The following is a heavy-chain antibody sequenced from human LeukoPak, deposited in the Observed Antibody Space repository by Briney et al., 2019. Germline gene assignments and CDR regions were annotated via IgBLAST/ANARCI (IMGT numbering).Heavy chain of an antibody. J-gene: IGHJ4*02. V-gene: IGHV5-51*01. CDR3: ARMRVMTTMTNFDY. CDR2: IYPDDSDT. Sequence: GESLKISCKASGYSFNTCWIGWVRQMPGKGLEWMGIIYPDDSDTRYSPSFQGQVTISADKSISTAYLQWSSLQASDTAMYYCARMRVMTTMTNFDYWGQGTLVTVSS. CDR1: GYSFNTCW. D-gene: IGHD4-17*01.